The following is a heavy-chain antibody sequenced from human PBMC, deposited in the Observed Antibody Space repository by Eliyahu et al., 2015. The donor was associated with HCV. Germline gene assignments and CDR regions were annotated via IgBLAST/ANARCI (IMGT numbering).Heavy chain of an antibody. CDR3: ARATTGTTGSYYYYGMDV. D-gene: IGHD1-1*01. J-gene: IGHJ6*02. CDR1: GFTFSSYG. CDR2: IWYDGSNK. Sequence: QVQLVESGGGVVQPGRSLRLSCAASGFTFSSYGMHWVRQAPGKGLGWVAVIWYDGSNKYYADSVKGRFTISRDNSKNTLYLQMNSLRAEDTAVYYCARATTGTTGSYYYYGMDVWGQGTTVTVSS. V-gene: IGHV3-33*01.